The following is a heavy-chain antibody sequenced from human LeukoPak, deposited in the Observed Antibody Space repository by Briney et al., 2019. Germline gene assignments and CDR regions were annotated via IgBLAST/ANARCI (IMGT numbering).Heavy chain of an antibody. J-gene: IGHJ6*02. V-gene: IGHV3-30-3*01. CDR1: GFTFSSYA. CDR3: AKDLTGRYYGSYGMDV. D-gene: IGHD3-10*01. Sequence: GGSLRLSCAASGFTFSSYAMHWVRQAPGKGLEWVAVISYDGSNKYYADSVKGRFTISRDNSKNTLYLQMNSLRVEDTALYYCAKDLTGRYYGSYGMDVWGQGTTVTVSS. CDR2: ISYDGSNK.